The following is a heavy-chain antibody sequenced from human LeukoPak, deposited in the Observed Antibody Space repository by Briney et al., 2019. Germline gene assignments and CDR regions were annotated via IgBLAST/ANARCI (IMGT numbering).Heavy chain of an antibody. D-gene: IGHD3-22*01. CDR2: IYTSGST. Sequence: SETLSLTCTVSGGPISSGSYYWSWIRQPAGKGLEWIGRIYTSGSTNYNPSLKSRVTIPVDTSKNQFSLKLSSVTAADTAVYYCARGSTYYYDSSIDYWGQGTLVTVSS. J-gene: IGHJ4*02. CDR1: GGPISSGSYY. CDR3: ARGSTYYYDSSIDY. V-gene: IGHV4-61*02.